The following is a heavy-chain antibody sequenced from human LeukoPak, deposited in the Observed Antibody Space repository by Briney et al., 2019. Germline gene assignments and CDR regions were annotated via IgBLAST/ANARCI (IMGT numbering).Heavy chain of an antibody. D-gene: IGHD3-22*01. CDR3: ARGAKLRTMIVVVISWFDP. J-gene: IGHJ5*02. Sequence: PSETLSLTCTVSGGSISSSSYYWGWIRQPPGKGLEWIGEINHSGSTNYNPSLKSRVTISVDTSKNQFSLKLSSVTAADTAVYYCARGAKLRTMIVVVISWFDPWGQGTLVTVSS. CDR2: INHSGST. CDR1: GGSISSSSYY. V-gene: IGHV4-39*07.